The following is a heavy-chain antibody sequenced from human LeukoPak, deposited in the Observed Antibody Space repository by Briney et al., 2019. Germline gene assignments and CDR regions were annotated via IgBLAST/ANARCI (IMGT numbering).Heavy chain of an antibody. V-gene: IGHV3-33*01. D-gene: IGHD6-13*01. Sequence: RGSLRLSCAASGFTFSNYGMHWVRQAPGKGLEWVALIWYDGSYKYYADSVRGRFTISSDNSKNTLYLQMNSLRAEDTAVYYCVRDGKTFTAAGPFDYWGQGTLVTVSS. CDR2: IWYDGSYK. J-gene: IGHJ4*02. CDR3: VRDGKTFTAAGPFDY. CDR1: GFTFSNYG.